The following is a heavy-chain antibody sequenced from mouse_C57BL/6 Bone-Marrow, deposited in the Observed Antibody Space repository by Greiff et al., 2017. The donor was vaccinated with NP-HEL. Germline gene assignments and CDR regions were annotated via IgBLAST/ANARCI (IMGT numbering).Heavy chain of an antibody. CDR2: IRNKANGYTT. D-gene: IGHD4-1*02. CDR3: ASIQLGRDWYFDV. V-gene: IGHV7-3*01. Sequence: DVMLVESGGGLVQPGGSLSLSCAASGFTFTDYYMSWVRQPPGKALECLGFIRNKANGYTTEYSASVKGRFTISRDNSQSILYLQMNALRAEDSATYYCASIQLGRDWYFDVWGTGTTGTVSS. CDR1: GFTFTDYY. J-gene: IGHJ1*02.